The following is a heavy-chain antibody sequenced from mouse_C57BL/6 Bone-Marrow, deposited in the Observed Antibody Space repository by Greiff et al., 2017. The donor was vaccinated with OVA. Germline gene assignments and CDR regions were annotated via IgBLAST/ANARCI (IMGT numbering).Heavy chain of an antibody. J-gene: IGHJ1*03. D-gene: IGHD2-4*01. CDR3: AREDDYDYWYFDV. CDR1: GFTFSDYY. V-gene: IGHV5-16*01. Sequence: EVKLVESEGGLVQPGSSMKLSCTASGFTFSDYYMAWVRQVPEKGLEWVANINYDGSSTYYLDSLKSRFIISRDNAKNILYLQMSSLKSEDTATYYCAREDDYDYWYFDVWGTGTTVTVSS. CDR2: INYDGSST.